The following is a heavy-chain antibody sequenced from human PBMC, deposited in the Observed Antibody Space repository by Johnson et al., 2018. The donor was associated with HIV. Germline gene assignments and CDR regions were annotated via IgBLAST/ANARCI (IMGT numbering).Heavy chain of an antibody. Sequence: VQLVESGGGLVQPGGSLRLSCAASGFTVSSNYMSWVRQAPGKGLELVSVIYSGGSTGYADSVKGRFTISRDNAKNSLYLQMNRLRAEDTALYNCARGSYDGDAFDLWGQGTMVTVSS. D-gene: IGHD1-26*01. CDR1: GFTVSSNY. CDR3: ARGSYDGDAFDL. J-gene: IGHJ3*01. CDR2: IYSGGST. V-gene: IGHV3-66*01.